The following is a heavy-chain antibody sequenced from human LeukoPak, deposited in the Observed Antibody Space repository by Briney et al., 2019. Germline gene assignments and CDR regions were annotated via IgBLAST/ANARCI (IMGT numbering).Heavy chain of an antibody. Sequence: GGSLTLSCTASGFTFNRYSMNWARQAPGKGLEWVSSISTSSSYIYYADSVKGRFTISRNNPKNSLYLQMNSLRAEDTAVYYCARNRGDPSYFDYWGQGTLVTVSS. J-gene: IGHJ4*02. D-gene: IGHD4-17*01. CDR3: ARNRGDPSYFDY. CDR2: ISTSSSYI. CDR1: GFTFNRYS. V-gene: IGHV3-21*01.